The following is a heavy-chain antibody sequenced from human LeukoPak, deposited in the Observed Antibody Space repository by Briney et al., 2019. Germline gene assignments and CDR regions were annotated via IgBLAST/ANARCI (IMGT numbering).Heavy chain of an antibody. CDR3: ARVGGWGEEGYFDY. J-gene: IGHJ4*02. CDR2: ISGSGGST. D-gene: IGHD3-16*01. Sequence: GGSLRLSCAASGFTFSSYGMSWVRQAPGKGLEWVSAISGSGGSTYYADSVKGRFTISRDNSKNTLYLQMNSLRAEDTAVYYCARVGGWGEEGYFDYWGQGTLVTVSS. V-gene: IGHV3-23*01. CDR1: GFTFSSYG.